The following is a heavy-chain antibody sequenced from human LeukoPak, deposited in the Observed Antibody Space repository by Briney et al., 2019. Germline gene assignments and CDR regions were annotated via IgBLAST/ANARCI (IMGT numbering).Heavy chain of an antibody. CDR2: MNPNSGNT. D-gene: IGHD6-19*01. Sequence: ASVKVSCKASGYTFTSYFIHWVRQAPGQGLEWMGWMNPNSGNTGYAQKFQGRVTMTRNTSISTAYMELSSLRSEDTAVYYCARGRFASSGWYYWGQGTLVTVSS. CDR3: ARGRFASSGWYY. V-gene: IGHV1-8*01. J-gene: IGHJ4*02. CDR1: GYTFTSYF.